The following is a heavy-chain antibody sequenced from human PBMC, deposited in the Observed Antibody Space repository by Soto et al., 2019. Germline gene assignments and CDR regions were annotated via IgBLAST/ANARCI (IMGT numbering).Heavy chain of an antibody. CDR3: ANRGYSYGSVDY. J-gene: IGHJ4*02. CDR1: GFTFSSDA. CDR2: ISGSGGST. V-gene: IGHV3-23*01. D-gene: IGHD5-18*01. Sequence: GGSLRLSCAASGFTFSSDAMSWVRQAPGKGLEWVSAISGSGGSTYYADSVKGRFTISRDNSKNTLYLQMNSLRAEDTAVYYCANRGYSYGSVDYWGQGTLVTVSS.